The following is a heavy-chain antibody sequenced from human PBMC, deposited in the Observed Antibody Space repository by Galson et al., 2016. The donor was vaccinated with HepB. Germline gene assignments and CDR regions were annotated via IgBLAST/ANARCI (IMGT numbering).Heavy chain of an antibody. Sequence: PALVKPTQTLTLTCTVSGFSLTSDRMGVTWIRQPPGKALEWLAHILSNDEEFYSTSLRSRLTISKDTSKSQVVLTMTNMDPVDTATYYCARMGDGDYEDGDWFDPWGPGNLGHVSS. CDR1: GFSLTSDRMG. CDR2: ILSNDEE. V-gene: IGHV2-26*01. D-gene: IGHD4-17*01. J-gene: IGHJ5*02. CDR3: ARMGDGDYEDGDWFDP.